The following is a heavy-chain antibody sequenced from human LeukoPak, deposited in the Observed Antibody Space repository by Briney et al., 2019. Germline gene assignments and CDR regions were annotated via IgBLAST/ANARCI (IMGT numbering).Heavy chain of an antibody. CDR2: IYYSGST. CDR3: ARNGGHSDFDH. V-gene: IGHV4-4*02. D-gene: IGHD4-23*01. J-gene: IGHJ4*02. Sequence: SETLSLTCAVSSGSISSRGCWNWVRQSPGKGLEWIGEIYYSGSTNYNPSLKNRVTISLDKSKNQFSLKLASVTAADTAMYYCARNGGHSDFDHWGPGTLVTVSS. CDR1: SGSISSRGC.